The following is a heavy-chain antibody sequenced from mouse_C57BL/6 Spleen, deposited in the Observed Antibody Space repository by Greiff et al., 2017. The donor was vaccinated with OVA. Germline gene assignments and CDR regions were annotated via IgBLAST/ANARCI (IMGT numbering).Heavy chain of an antibody. V-gene: IGHV1-26*01. CDR2: INPNNGGT. J-gene: IGHJ2*01. D-gene: IGHD2-4*01. CDR1: GYTFTDYY. CDR3: VVLYDDGDY. Sequence: EVQLQQSGPELVKPGASVKISCKASGYTFTDYYMNWVKQSHGKSLEWIGDINPNNGGTSYNQKFKGKATLTVDKSSSTAYMELRSLTSEDSAVYYCVVLYDDGDYWGQGTTLAVSS.